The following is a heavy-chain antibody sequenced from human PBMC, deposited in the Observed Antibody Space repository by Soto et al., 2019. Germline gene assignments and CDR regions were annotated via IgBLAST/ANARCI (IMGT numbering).Heavy chain of an antibody. Sequence: GGSLRLSCAASGFTVSSNYMSWVRQAPGKGLEWVSVIYSGGSTYYADSVKGRFTISRDNSKNTLYLQMNSLRAEDTAVYYCARYITLFGSDYWGQGTLVTVSS. V-gene: IGHV3-53*01. D-gene: IGHD3-3*01. CDR1: GFTVSSNY. J-gene: IGHJ4*02. CDR2: IYSGGST. CDR3: ARYITLFGSDY.